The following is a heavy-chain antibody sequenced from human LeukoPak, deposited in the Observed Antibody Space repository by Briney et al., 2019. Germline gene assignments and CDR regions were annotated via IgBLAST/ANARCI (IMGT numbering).Heavy chain of an antibody. D-gene: IGHD4-11*01. J-gene: IGHJ4*02. CDR1: GRSISIDY. CDR3: ARGFYSPHY. CDR2: IYYSGKT. Sequence: SETLSLTCTVSGRSISIDYWSWIRQPPGKGLEWIGYIYYSGKTYYNPSLKSRITISVDTSKNQFPLKLSSVTAADTAVYYCARGFYSPHYWGQGTLVSVSS. V-gene: IGHV4-59*01.